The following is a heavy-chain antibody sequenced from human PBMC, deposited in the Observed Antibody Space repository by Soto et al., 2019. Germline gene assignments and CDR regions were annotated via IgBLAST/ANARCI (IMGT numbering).Heavy chain of an antibody. V-gene: IGHV3-23*01. D-gene: IGHD4-4*01. CDR3: AKDRKSNYDPLYWFDP. CDR1: GFTFSSYA. Sequence: PGGSLRLSCAASGFTFSSYAMSWVRQAPGKGLEWVSAISGSGGSTYYADSVKGRFTISRDNSKNTLYLQMNSLRAEDTAVYYCAKDRKSNYDPLYWFDPWGQGTLVTVSS. CDR2: ISGSGGST. J-gene: IGHJ5*02.